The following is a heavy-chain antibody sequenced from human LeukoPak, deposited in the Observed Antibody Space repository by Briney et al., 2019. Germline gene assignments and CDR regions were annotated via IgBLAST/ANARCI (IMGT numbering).Heavy chain of an antibody. D-gene: IGHD3-3*01. Sequence: GGSLRLSCEASGFALSSHWMTWVRQAPGKGLEWVAVISYDGSNKYYADSVKGRFTISRDNSKNTLYLQMNSLRAEDTAVYYCARDLTYYDFWSGYYLNWFDPWGQGTLVTVSS. V-gene: IGHV3-30*03. CDR1: GFALSSHW. CDR2: ISYDGSNK. J-gene: IGHJ5*02. CDR3: ARDLTYYDFWSGYYLNWFDP.